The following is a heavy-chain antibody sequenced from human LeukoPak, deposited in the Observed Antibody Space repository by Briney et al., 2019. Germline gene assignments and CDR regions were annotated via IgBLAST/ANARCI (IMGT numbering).Heavy chain of an antibody. V-gene: IGHV3-21*01. D-gene: IGHD6-19*01. J-gene: IGHJ3*02. CDR3: ARSQRDSSGWYGRAFDI. Sequence: GGSLRLSCAASGFTFSSYSMNWVRQAPGKGLEWVSSISSSSSYIYYADSVKGRFTISRGNAKNSLYLQMNSLRAEDTAVYYCARSQRDSSGWYGRAFDIWGQGTMVTVSS. CDR2: ISSSSSYI. CDR1: GFTFSSYS.